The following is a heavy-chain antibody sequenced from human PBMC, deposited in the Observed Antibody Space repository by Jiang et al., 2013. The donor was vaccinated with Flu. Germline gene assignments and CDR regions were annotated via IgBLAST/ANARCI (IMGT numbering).Heavy chain of an antibody. D-gene: IGHD3-10*01. CDR3: ARGGNFYGSGSYLFYFDY. CDR1: GASLGGSSYY. CDR2: SYYSGVP. V-gene: IGHV4-39*07. Sequence: GLVKPSETLSLTCSVSGASLGGSSYYWGWIRQSPGKGLEWITSSYYSGVPYSNPSLKSRVSISVDTSKNEFSLRLSSVTAADTAVYYCARGGNFYGSGSYLFYFDYWGQGSLVTVSS. J-gene: IGHJ4*02.